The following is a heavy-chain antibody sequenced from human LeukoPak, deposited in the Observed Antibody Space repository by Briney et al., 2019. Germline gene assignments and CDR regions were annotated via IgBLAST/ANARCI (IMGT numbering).Heavy chain of an antibody. D-gene: IGHD3-3*01. CDR1: GYSFTSYW. CDR3: ARRPDFWSGQGEGAFDI. CDR2: IYPGDSDT. Sequence: GESLQISCRGSGYSFTSYWIGWVRQLPGKGLEWMGIIYPGDSDTRYSPSFQGQVTISADKSISTAYLQWSSLKASDTAMYYCARRPDFWSGQGEGAFDIWGQGTMVTVSS. J-gene: IGHJ3*02. V-gene: IGHV5-51*01.